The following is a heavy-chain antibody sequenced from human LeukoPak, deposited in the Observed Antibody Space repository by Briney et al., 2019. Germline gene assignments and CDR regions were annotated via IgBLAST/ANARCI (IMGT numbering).Heavy chain of an antibody. CDR1: GFTFSSYS. CDR3: ARDSPTTFSNTWYRGWFDY. Sequence: SGGSLRLSCAASGFTFSSYSLHWVRQAPGKGLEWVALISYDGSNKYYADSVKGRFTISRDNSKNTLYLQMNSLRAEDTAVYYCARDSPTTFSNTWYRGWFDYWGQGTLVTVSS. V-gene: IGHV3-30*04. CDR2: ISYDGSNK. J-gene: IGHJ4*02. D-gene: IGHD6-13*01.